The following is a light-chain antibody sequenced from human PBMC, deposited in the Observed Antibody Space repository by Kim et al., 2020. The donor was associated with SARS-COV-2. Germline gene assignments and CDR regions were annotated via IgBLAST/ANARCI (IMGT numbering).Light chain of an antibody. V-gene: IGKV1-39*01. CDR2: AAS. CDR3: QQSYSTPWT. CDR1: QSSSSY. Sequence: DLQMTQSPSSLSASVGDRVTITCRASQSSSSYLNWYQQKPGKAPELLIYAASSLQSGVPSRFSGSGSGTDFTLTISSLQPEDFATYYCQQSYSTPWTFGQGTKVDIK. J-gene: IGKJ1*01.